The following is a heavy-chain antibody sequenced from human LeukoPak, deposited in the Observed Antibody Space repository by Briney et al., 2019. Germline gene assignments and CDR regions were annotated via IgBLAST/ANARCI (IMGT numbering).Heavy chain of an antibody. Sequence: GGSLRLSCAASGLTFSGSAMHWVRQAPGKGLEWVGRIRSKAKSYATAYVESVKGRFTISRDDSKNTAYLEMNSLKIEDTAVYYCTKGTPFANWGQGTLVTVSS. D-gene: IGHD1-1*01. CDR1: GLTFSGSA. J-gene: IGHJ4*02. V-gene: IGHV3-73*01. CDR3: TKGTPFAN. CDR2: IRSKAKSYAT.